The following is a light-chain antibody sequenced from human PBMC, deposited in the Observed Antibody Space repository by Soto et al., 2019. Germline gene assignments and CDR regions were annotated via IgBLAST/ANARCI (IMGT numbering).Light chain of an antibody. V-gene: IGLV2-23*02. CDR2: EVD. J-gene: IGLJ3*02. CDR3: CSYAGSRWV. CDR1: SSDVGSFNL. Sequence: QSALTQPASVSGSPGQSITFSCTRTSSDVGSFNLVSWYQQHPGKAPKLIIYEVDKWPSGVSNRFSGSKSGNTASLTISGLQAEDGAHYYCCSYAGSRWVFGGGTKLTVL.